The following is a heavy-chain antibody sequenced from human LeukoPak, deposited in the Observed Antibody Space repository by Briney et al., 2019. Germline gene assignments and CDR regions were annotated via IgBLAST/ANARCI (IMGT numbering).Heavy chain of an antibody. Sequence: PGGSLRLSCAASGFTFSSYWLSWVRQAPGKGLEWVANIKQDGSEKNYVDSVRGRFTISRDNAKNSLYLQMNSLRAEDTAVYYCARGGVTAIFDYWGQGTLVTVSS. CDR1: GFTFSSYW. V-gene: IGHV3-7*05. CDR2: IKQDGSEK. J-gene: IGHJ4*02. CDR3: ARGGVTAIFDY. D-gene: IGHD2-21*02.